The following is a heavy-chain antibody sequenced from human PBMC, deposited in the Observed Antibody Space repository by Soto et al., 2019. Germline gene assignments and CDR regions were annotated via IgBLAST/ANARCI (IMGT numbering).Heavy chain of an antibody. J-gene: IGHJ6*03. CDR1: GYTFTSYY. CDR2: INPSGGST. V-gene: IGHV1-46*01. D-gene: IGHD5-12*01. Sequence: ASVKVSCKASGYTFTSYYMHWVRQAPGQGLEWMGIINPSGGSTSYAQKFQGRVTMTRDTSTSTVYMELSSLRSEDTAVYYCARALSVAQYFYYMDVWGKGTTVTVSS. CDR3: ARALSVAQYFYYMDV.